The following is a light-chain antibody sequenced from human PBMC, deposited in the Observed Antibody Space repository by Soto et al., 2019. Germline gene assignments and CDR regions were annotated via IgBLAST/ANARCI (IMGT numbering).Light chain of an antibody. J-gene: IGLJ1*01. V-gene: IGLV2-14*01. CDR3: SSYTSSITYV. Sequence: QSALTQPASVSGSPGQSITISCTGTSSDVGGYNYVSWYQQYPGKAPKLMIYEVSNRPSGVSNRFSGSKSGNTASLTISGLQAEDEADYYFSSYTSSITYVFGTGTKLTVL. CDR2: EVS. CDR1: SSDVGGYNY.